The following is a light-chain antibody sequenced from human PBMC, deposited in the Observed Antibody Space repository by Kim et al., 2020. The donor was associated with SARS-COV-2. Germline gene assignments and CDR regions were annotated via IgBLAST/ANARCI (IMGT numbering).Light chain of an antibody. CDR1: SGSIASNY. J-gene: IGLJ3*02. V-gene: IGLV6-57*01. Sequence: KTVTISCTHSSGSIASNYVQWYQQRPGSSPTTVFYEDNQRPSGVPDRFSGSIDSSSNSASLTISGLKTEDEADYYCQSYDSSNYWVFGGGTQLTVL. CDR3: QSYDSSNYWV. CDR2: EDN.